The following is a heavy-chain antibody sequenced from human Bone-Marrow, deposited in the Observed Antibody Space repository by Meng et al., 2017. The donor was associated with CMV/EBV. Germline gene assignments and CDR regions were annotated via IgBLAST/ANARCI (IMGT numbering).Heavy chain of an antibody. J-gene: IGHJ6*02. CDR2: INSDGSST. Sequence: GESLKISCAASGFTFSSYWMHWVRQAPGKGLVWVSRINSDGSSTSYADSVKGRFTISRDNAKNTLYLQMNSLRAEDTAVYYCARDQRPYCSSSSCQGAGYGMDVWGQGTTVTVSS. CDR3: ARDQRPYCSSSSCQGAGYGMDV. CDR1: GFTFSSYW. D-gene: IGHD2-2*01. V-gene: IGHV3-74*01.